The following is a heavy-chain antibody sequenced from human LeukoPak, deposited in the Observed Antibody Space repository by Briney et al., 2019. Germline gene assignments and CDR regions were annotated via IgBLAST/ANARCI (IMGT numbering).Heavy chain of an antibody. CDR3: VRRFDY. CDR1: GFTFSSHE. V-gene: IGHV3-48*03. Sequence: GGSLRLSCAASGFTFSSHEMNWVRQAPGKGLEWVSYISDRGKTIYYADSVKGRFTISRDNARNSLYLQMNSLRAEDTAVYYCVRRFDYWGQGNLVTVSS. CDR2: ISDRGKTI. J-gene: IGHJ4*02.